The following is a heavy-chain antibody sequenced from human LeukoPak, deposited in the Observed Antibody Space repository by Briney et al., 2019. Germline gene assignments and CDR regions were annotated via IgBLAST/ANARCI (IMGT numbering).Heavy chain of an antibody. J-gene: IGHJ4*02. CDR3: ARARYGSGTFSFDN. D-gene: IGHD3-10*01. Sequence: GGSLRPSCAASGFTFGSYPIPWVRQAPGKGLEWVALISYDGSNKYYADSVKGRFNISRDNSKNTLYLQMNSLRAEDTAVYYCARARYGSGTFSFDNWGQGTLVTVSS. V-gene: IGHV3-30*04. CDR1: GFTFGSYP. CDR2: ISYDGSNK.